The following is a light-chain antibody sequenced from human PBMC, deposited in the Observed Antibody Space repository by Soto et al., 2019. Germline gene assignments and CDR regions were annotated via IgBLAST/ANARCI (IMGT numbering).Light chain of an antibody. CDR2: DVS. CDR1: SSDVGGYNY. J-gene: IGLJ1*01. Sequence: ALTQPRSVSGSPGQSVTISCTGTSSDVGGYNYVSWYQQHPGTAPKLMIYDVSMRPSGVPDRFSGSKSGNTASLTISGLQAEDEADYYCCSYAGSYTLYVFGTGTKVTVL. V-gene: IGLV2-11*01. CDR3: CSYAGSYTLYV.